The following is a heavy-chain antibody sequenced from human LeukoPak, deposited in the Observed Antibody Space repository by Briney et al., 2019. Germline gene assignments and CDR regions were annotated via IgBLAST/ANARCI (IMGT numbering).Heavy chain of an antibody. CDR3: AKDQGTPIDWYFDL. Sequence: PGGSLRLSCAVSGFTFSSYWMSWVRQAPGKGLEWVSAISGSGGSTYYADSVKGRFTISRDNSKNTLYLQMNNLRAEDTAVYYCAKDQGTPIDWYFDLWGRGTLVTVSS. CDR1: GFTFSSYW. V-gene: IGHV3-23*01. D-gene: IGHD1-1*01. CDR2: ISGSGGST. J-gene: IGHJ2*01.